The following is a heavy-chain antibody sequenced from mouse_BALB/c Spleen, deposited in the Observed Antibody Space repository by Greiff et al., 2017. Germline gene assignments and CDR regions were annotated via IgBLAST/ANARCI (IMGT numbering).Heavy chain of an antibody. Sequence: QVQLQQSGAELVRPGTSVKVSCKASGYAFTNYLIEWVKQRPGQGLEWIGVINPGSGGTNYNEKFKGKATLTADKSSSTAYMQLSSLTSDDSAVYFCARYGNYVRNAMDYWGQGTAGTVSS. CDR2: INPGSGGT. J-gene: IGHJ4*01. D-gene: IGHD2-1*01. CDR3: ARYGNYVRNAMDY. V-gene: IGHV1-54*01. CDR1: GYAFTNYL.